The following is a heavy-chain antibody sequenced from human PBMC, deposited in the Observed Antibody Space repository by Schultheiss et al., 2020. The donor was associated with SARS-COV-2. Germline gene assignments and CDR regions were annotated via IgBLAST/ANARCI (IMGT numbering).Heavy chain of an antibody. V-gene: IGHV4-59*08. CDR1: GGSISSYY. D-gene: IGHD1-1*01. J-gene: IGHJ5*02. CDR2: INHSGST. CDR3: ARRVNDGRWFDP. Sequence: SETLSLTCTVSGGSISSYYWSWIRQPPGKGLDWIGEINHSGSTYYNPSLKSRVTISVDTSKNQFSLKLSTVTAADTAVYYCARRVNDGRWFDPWGQGTLVTVAS.